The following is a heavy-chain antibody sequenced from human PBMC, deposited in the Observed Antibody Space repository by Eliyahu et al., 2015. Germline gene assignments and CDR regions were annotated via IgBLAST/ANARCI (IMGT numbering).Heavy chain of an antibody. D-gene: IGHD2/OR15-2a*01. CDR3: AKMGRSTSLDF. CDR2: IYSTGTT. V-gene: IGHV4-4*07. CDR1: GGSLSDYH. J-gene: IGHJ4*02. Sequence: QVQLQESGPGLVRXSETLSLTXXVSGGSLSDYHWNWIRQSAGEGLEWIGRIYSTGTTDYNPSLRSRVTMSVDTSKNQFSLRMRSVTAADTAVYFCAKMGRSTSLDFWGQGTLVTVSS.